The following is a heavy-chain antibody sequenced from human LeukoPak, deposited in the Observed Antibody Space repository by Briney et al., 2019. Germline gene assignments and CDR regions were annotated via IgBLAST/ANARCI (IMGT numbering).Heavy chain of an antibody. CDR2: AYYTGEI. CDR3: GRHVSNGWDYHYGLDV. J-gene: IGHJ6*02. D-gene: IGHD6-19*01. Sequence: KPSETLSLTCTVSGGSVASTGCYWGWIRQSPGKGLEWIGSAYYTGEIYSTPSLKSRLTISVDTSKNQFALTLTSVTAADTAVYYCGRHVSNGWDYHYGLDVWGQGTTVTVSS. V-gene: IGHV4-39*01. CDR1: GGSVASTGCY.